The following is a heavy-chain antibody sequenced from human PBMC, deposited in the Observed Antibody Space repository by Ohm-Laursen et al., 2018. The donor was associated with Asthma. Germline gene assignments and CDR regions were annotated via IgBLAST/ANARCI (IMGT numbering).Heavy chain of an antibody. D-gene: IGHD2-2*02. CDR1: GFSLSTSGVG. Sequence: TQTLTLTCTFSGFSLSTSGVGVGWIRQPPGKALEWLALIYWDDDKRYSSSLRSRLSITKDTSKSQVVLTMTNMDPVDAATYYCAHTVCSTSCYTAFDIWGQGTMVTVSS. V-gene: IGHV2-5*02. J-gene: IGHJ3*02. CDR2: IYWDDDK. CDR3: AHTVCSTSCYTAFDI.